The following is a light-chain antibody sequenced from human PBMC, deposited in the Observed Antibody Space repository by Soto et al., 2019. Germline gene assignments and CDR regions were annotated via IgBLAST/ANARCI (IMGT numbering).Light chain of an antibody. J-gene: IGKJ1*01. CDR2: KAS. CDR3: HQYNNRPPWT. V-gene: IGKV1-5*03. Sequence: DIQVTQSTSSLSASVRDRVTITCRASQSISRWLAWYQQKPGKAXKLXIYKASSLESGVPSRFSGSGSGTEFTLTISSLQSEDFAAYYCHQYNNRPPWTFGQGTKVDIK. CDR1: QSISRW.